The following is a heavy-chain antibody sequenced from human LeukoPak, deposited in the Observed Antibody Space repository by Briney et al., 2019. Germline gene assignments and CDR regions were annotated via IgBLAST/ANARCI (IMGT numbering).Heavy chain of an antibody. CDR2: IRSKANSYAT. CDR3: TRLGPRDRTTVTTPIDY. J-gene: IGHJ4*02. V-gene: IGHV3-73*01. CDR1: GFTVSSNY. Sequence: GGSLRLSCAASGFTVSSNYMSWVRQASGKGLEWVGRIRSKANSYATAYAASVKGRFTISRDDSKNTAYLQMNSLKTEDTAVYYCTRLGPRDRTTVTTPIDYWGQGTLVTVSS. D-gene: IGHD4-17*01.